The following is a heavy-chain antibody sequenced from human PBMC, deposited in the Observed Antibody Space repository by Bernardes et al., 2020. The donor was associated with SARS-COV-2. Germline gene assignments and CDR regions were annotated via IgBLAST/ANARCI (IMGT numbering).Heavy chain of an antibody. CDR2: ISSGSTYI. D-gene: IGHD3-22*01. CDR1: GFTFSSYN. Sequence: GGSLRLSCAASGFTFSSYNMHWIRQAPGKGLEWVSSISSGSTYIYYADSVKGRFTISRDNAKNSLFLQMSNLRVEDTAVYFCASLKDRGDYWVDYWGQGTLVAVSS. J-gene: IGHJ4*02. CDR3: ASLKDRGDYWVDY. V-gene: IGHV3-21*01.